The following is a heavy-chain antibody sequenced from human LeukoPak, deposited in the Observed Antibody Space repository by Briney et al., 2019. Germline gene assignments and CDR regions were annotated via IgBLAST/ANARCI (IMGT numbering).Heavy chain of an antibody. CDR1: GGSINSSSSYY. D-gene: IGHD3-10*01. CDR2: IYYSGSS. J-gene: IGHJ5*02. CDR3: ASLTMLRGLAWFDP. V-gene: IGHV4-39*01. Sequence: PSETLSLTCTVSGGSINSSSSYYWGWIRQPPGKGLEWIGSIYYSGSSYYNPSLKSRVTISVDTSKNQFSLKLSSVTAADTAVYYCASLTMLRGLAWFDPWSQGTLVTVSS.